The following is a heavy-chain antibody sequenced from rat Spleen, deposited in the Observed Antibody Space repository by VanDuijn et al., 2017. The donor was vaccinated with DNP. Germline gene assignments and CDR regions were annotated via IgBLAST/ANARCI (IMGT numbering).Heavy chain of an antibody. CDR2: INGAGST. CDR1: GYSITSNY. J-gene: IGHJ2*01. V-gene: IGHV3-1*01. CDR3: ARFGPDLDY. D-gene: IGHD3-1*01. Sequence: EVQLQESGPGLVKPSQSLSLTCSVTGYSITSNYWAWIRKLPGNRMEWMGHINGAGSTNYNPSLKSRISITRDTSKNQFFLQLNSVSTEDTATYYCARFGPDLDYWGQGVMVTVSS.